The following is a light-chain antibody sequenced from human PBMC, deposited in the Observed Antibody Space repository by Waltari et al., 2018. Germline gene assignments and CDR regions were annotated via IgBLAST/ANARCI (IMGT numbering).Light chain of an antibody. CDR3: HQRGSWPIT. V-gene: IGKV3-11*01. J-gene: IGKJ5*01. CDR1: QSISTY. Sequence: VLTQSPATLSLSPGAGATLPCRASQSISTYLAWLQQRPGQTPRLLIYDASNRAAGVPARFSGSGSGTDFTLSISSLEPEDFAVYYCHQRGSWPITFGQGTRLEIK. CDR2: DAS.